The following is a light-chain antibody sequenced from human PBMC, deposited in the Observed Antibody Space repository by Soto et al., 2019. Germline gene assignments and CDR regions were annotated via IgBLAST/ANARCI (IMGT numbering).Light chain of an antibody. Sequence: EIVLTQSPGTLSLSPGERATLSCRASQSVSSTYLIWYQQKPGQAPRLLIYGASSRATGVPDRFSGGGSGTDFTLTISRLEPEDSALYYCQQYGSSPEWTFGQGTKVDIK. CDR1: QSVSSTY. V-gene: IGKV3-20*01. J-gene: IGKJ1*01. CDR2: GAS. CDR3: QQYGSSPEWT.